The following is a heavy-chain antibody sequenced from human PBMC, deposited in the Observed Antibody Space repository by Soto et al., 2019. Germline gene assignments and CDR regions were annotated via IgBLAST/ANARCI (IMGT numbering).Heavy chain of an antibody. CDR3: LGRRTSIYNCLDS. J-gene: IGHJ5*01. V-gene: IGHV4-31*06. Sequence: SETLSLTCTVSGDSISSATHYWNWIRQHPGKVLEWIGYVSSNGNSYYSPSLKSRVFMSVDTSKNLFSLKLSSVTAADPAIYYCLGRRTSIYNCLDSWGQGTKVTVSS. CDR1: GDSISSATHY. D-gene: IGHD7-27*01. CDR2: VSSNGNS.